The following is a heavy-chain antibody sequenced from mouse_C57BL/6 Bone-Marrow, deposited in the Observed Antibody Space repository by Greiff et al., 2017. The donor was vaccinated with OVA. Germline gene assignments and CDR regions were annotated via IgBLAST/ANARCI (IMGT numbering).Heavy chain of an antibody. D-gene: IGHD2-1*01. J-gene: IGHJ2*01. V-gene: IGHV1-9*01. CDR2: ILPGSGST. CDR3: ARGYRCNYDYFDY. CDR1: GSTFTGYW. Sequence: QVQLQQSGAELMKPGASVKLSCKATGSTFTGYWIEWVKQRPGHGLEWIGEILPGSGSTNSTEKFQGKATFTADTSSNTAYMQLSSLTTEDSAINYCARGYRCNYDYFDYWGQGTTRTVSS.